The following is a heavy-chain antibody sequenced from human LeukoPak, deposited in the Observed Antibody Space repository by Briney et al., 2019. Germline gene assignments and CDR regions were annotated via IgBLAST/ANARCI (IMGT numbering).Heavy chain of an antibody. V-gene: IGHV3-21*01. D-gene: IGHD1-1*01. J-gene: IGHJ4*02. CDR2: ISSSSSYI. Sequence: GGSLRLSCAASGFTFSSYSMNWVRQAPGKGLEWVSSISSSSSYIYYADSVKGRFTISRDNAKNSLYLQMNSLRAEDTAVYYCARDSITNYYFDYWGQGTLVTVSS. CDR1: GFTFSSYS. CDR3: ARDSITNYYFDY.